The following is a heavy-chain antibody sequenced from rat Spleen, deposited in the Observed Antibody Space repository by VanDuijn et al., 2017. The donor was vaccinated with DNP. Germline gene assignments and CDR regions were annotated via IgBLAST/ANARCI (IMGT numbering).Heavy chain of an antibody. CDR1: GFTFINYD. D-gene: IGHD1-10*01. V-gene: IGHV5-7*01. CDR3: ARGEQPFAY. J-gene: IGHJ3*01. CDR2: ISHDGSST. Sequence: EVQLVESGGGLVQPGRSMKLACRASGFTFINYDMAWVRQAPKKGLEWVATISHDGSSTYYRDSVKGRFTVSRDNAKTTLYLQMNSLRSEDTATYYCARGEQPFAYWGQGTLVTVSS.